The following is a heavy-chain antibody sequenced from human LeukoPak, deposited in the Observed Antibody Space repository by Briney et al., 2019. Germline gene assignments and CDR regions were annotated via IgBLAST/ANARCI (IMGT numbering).Heavy chain of an antibody. Sequence: GGSLKLSCAASGFTFSGSAMHWVRQASGKGLEWVGRIRSKANSYATAYAASVKGRFTISRDDSKNTAYLQMNSLKTEDTAVYYCTTRDSGSYPFSDYWGQGTLVTVSS. CDR3: TTRDSGSYPFSDY. V-gene: IGHV3-73*01. CDR1: GFTFSGSA. J-gene: IGHJ4*02. D-gene: IGHD3-10*01. CDR2: IRSKANSYAT.